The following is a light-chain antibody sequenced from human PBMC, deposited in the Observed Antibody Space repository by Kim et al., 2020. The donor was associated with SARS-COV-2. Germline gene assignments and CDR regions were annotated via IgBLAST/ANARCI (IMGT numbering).Light chain of an antibody. Sequence: RTATVGDRVNITCQASQSISSWLAWYEQKPGTAPKLLIYKASSLESGVTSRFSGSGSGTEFTLTISSLQPDDFATYYCQQYKSYSAFGQGNKLEIK. CDR2: KAS. J-gene: IGKJ2*01. CDR3: QQYKSYSA. V-gene: IGKV1-5*03. CDR1: QSISSW.